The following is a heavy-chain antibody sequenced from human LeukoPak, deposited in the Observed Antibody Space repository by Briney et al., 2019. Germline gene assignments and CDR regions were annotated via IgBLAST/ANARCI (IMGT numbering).Heavy chain of an antibody. CDR3: ARGWVHFDY. J-gene: IGHJ4*02. V-gene: IGHV1-8*02. Sequence: ASVKVSCKASGYTFTGYYMHWVRQAPGQGLEWMGWMNPNSGNTGYEQKFQGRVTMTRNTSISTAYMELSSLRSEDTAVYYCARGWVHFDYWGQGTLVTVSS. D-gene: IGHD3-10*01. CDR2: MNPNSGNT. CDR1: GYTFTGYY.